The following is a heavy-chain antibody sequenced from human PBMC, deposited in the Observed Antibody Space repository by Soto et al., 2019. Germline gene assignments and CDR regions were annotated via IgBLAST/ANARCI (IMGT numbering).Heavy chain of an antibody. CDR3: ARRDYGSGSYPWVN. CDR2: IYHSGST. CDR1: GASISSGRYY. J-gene: IGHJ4*02. Sequence: QLQLQESGPGLVKPSEILSLTCTVSGASISSGRYYWGWIRQPPGKGLEWIGTIYHSGSTYDNPSLKSRVTISVDTSKNQFSLKLSSVTAADTAVYYCARRDYGSGSYPWVNWGQGTLVTVSS. D-gene: IGHD3-10*01. V-gene: IGHV4-39*01.